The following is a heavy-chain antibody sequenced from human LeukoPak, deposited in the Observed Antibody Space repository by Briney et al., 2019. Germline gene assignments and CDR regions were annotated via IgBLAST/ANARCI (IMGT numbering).Heavy chain of an antibody. J-gene: IGHJ4*02. CDR2: ISPTGSTT. CDR1: GFTFRRYS. V-gene: IGHV3-74*01. Sequence: GGSLRLPCAVSGFTFRRYSMKWIRQAPGKGLVWVSRISPTGSTTSYADSVKGRFTVSRDNAKNTLYLQVNNLRAEDTAVYYCARGPNSNWSGLDFWGQGTLLTVSS. CDR3: ARGPNSNWSGLDF. D-gene: IGHD6-6*01.